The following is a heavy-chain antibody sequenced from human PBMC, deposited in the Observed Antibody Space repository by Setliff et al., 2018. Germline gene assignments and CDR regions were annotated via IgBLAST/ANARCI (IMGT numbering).Heavy chain of an antibody. V-gene: IGHV3-11*04. CDR2: ISSSGSTI. D-gene: IGHD3-22*01. J-gene: IGHJ6*02. CDR3: AREDRSGYGYYYGMDV. Sequence: SMRLSCAASGFTFSDYYMSWIRQAPGKGLEWVSYISSSGSTIYYADSVKGRFTISRDNAKNSLYLQMNSLRAEDTAVYYCAREDRSGYGYYYGMDVWGQGTTVTVSS. CDR1: GFTFSDYY.